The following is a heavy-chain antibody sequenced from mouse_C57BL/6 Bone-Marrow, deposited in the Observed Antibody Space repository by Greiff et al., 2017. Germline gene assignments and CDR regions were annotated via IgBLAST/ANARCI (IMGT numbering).Heavy chain of an antibody. CDR3: ARGRRFSWFAY. V-gene: IGHV1-61*01. J-gene: IGHJ3*01. Sequence: QVQLQQPGAELVRPGSSVKLSCKASGYTFTSYWMDWVKQRPGQGLEWIGNIYPSDSETHYNQKFKDKATLTVDKYSSTAYMQLSSLTSEDSAVYYCARGRRFSWFAYWGQGTLVTVSA. CDR1: GYTFTSYW. CDR2: IYPSDSET.